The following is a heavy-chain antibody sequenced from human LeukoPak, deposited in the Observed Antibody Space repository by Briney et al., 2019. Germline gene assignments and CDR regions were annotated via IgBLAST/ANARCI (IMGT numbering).Heavy chain of an antibody. CDR3: ARDRDDMVTDYHPLFDQ. D-gene: IGHD3-9*01. Sequence: GGSLRLSCAASGFTFSNYWMSWVRQAPGKGLEWVASIHQHGNEKYFVDSVRGRFTISRDNAKNSLYLQMSSLRAEDTAVYYCARDRDDMVTDYHPLFDQWGQGTLVTVSS. V-gene: IGHV3-7*01. J-gene: IGHJ4*02. CDR1: GFTFSNYW. CDR2: IHQHGNEK.